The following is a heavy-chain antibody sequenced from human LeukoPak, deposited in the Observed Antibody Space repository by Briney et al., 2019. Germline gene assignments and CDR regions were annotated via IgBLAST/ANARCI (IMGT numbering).Heavy chain of an antibody. CDR1: GGSISSGHYF. CDR2: IYTSGST. J-gene: IGHJ6*03. V-gene: IGHV4-61*02. Sequence: SETLSLTCTVSGGSISSGHYFWTWIRQPAGKGLEWIGRIYTSGSTNYNPSLKSRVTISLDTSKNQFSLNLNSVTAADTAMYYCARDMDFYMDVWGKGSTVTVSS. CDR3: ARDMDFYMDV. D-gene: IGHD3/OR15-3a*01.